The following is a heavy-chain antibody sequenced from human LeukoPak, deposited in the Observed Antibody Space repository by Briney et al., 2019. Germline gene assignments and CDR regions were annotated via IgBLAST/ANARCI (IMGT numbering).Heavy chain of an antibody. Sequence: LWGVLKLSCAASGFTFSDHYMDWVHQAPGKGLEWVGRTRNKANSYTTEYAASVKGRFTISRDDSKNSLYLQMNSLRTEDTAVYYCARLERLRGNQHWGQGTLVSVSS. D-gene: IGHD1-1*01. V-gene: IGHV3-72*01. CDR2: TRNKANSYTT. CDR3: ARLERLRGNQH. J-gene: IGHJ1*01. CDR1: GFTFSDHY.